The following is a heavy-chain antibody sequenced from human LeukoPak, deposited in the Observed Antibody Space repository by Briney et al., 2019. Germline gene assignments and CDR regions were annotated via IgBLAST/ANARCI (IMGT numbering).Heavy chain of an antibody. CDR2: IYYSGST. D-gene: IGHD5-24*01. J-gene: IGHJ4*02. CDR3: ARRRDDYNYGL. Sequence: SETLSLTCTVSGGSISSSSYYWGWIRQPPGKGLEWIASIYYSGSTYYNPSLKSRVTISADTSKNQFSLKLSSVTAADTAVYYCARRRDDYNYGLWGQGTLVTVSS. CDR1: GGSISSSSYY. V-gene: IGHV4-39*01.